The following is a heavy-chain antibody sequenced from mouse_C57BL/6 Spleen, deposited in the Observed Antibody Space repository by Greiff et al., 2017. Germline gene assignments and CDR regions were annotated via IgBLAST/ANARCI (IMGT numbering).Heavy chain of an antibody. CDR1: GYAFTNYL. V-gene: IGHV1-54*01. CDR2: INPGSGGT. Sequence: VKLMESGAELVRPGTSVKVSCKASGYAFTNYLIEWVKQRPGQGLEWIGVINPGSGGTNYNEKFKGKATLTADKSSSTAYMQLSRLTSEDSAVYFCARSYYGSFHWYFDVWGTGTTVTVSS. J-gene: IGHJ1*03. D-gene: IGHD1-1*01. CDR3: ARSYYGSFHWYFDV.